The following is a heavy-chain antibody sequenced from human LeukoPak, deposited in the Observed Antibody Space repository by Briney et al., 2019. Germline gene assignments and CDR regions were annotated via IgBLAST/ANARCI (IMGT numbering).Heavy chain of an antibody. CDR1: GFTFSSYA. D-gene: IGHD5-12*01. CDR3: AKDTWSGYDLMYYFDY. Sequence: GGSLRLSCAASGFTFSSYAMSWVRQAPGKGLEWVSAISGSGGSTYYADSVKGRFTISRDNSKNTLYLQMNSLRAEDTAVYYCAKDTWSGYDLMYYFDYWGQGTLVTVSS. J-gene: IGHJ4*02. V-gene: IGHV3-23*01. CDR2: ISGSGGST.